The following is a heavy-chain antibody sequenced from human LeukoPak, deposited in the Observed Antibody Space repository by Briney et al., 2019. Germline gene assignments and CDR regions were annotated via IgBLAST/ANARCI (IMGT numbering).Heavy chain of an antibody. CDR1: AFTFSSYG. V-gene: IGHV3-33*01. CDR3: ARDGIFDY. CDR2: IWYDGSNK. Sequence: GGSLRLSCAASAFTFSSYGMHWVRQAPGKGLEWVAVIWYDGSNKYYADSVKGRFTISRDDAKNSLYLQMNSLRAEDTAVYYCARDGIFDYWGRGTLVTVSP. J-gene: IGHJ4*02.